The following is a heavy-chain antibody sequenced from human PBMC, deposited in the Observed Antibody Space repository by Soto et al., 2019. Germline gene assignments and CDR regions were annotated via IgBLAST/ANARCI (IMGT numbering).Heavy chain of an antibody. J-gene: IGHJ4*02. CDR1: GFTFSSYG. D-gene: IGHD3-22*01. Sequence: PGGSLRLSCAASGFTFSSYGMHWVRQAPGKGLEWVAVISYDGSNKYYADSVKGRFTISRDNSKNTLYLQMNSLRAEDTAVYYCAKPYYDSSGYLFDYWGQGTLVTVSS. V-gene: IGHV3-30*18. CDR2: ISYDGSNK. CDR3: AKPYYDSSGYLFDY.